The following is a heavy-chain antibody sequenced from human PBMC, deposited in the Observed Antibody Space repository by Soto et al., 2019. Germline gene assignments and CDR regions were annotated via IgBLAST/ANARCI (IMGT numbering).Heavy chain of an antibody. CDR3: ARGRPVRGRSSYYDFWSGYSTPYFDY. CDR2: INHSGST. J-gene: IGHJ4*02. D-gene: IGHD3-3*01. V-gene: IGHV4-34*01. Sequence: TSETLSLTCAVYGGSFSGYYWSWIRQPPGKGLEWIGEINHSGSTNYNPSHKSRGTISVDTSKNQLSLKLSSVTAADTAVYYCARGRPVRGRSSYYDFWSGYSTPYFDYWGQGTLVTVSS. CDR1: GGSFSGYY.